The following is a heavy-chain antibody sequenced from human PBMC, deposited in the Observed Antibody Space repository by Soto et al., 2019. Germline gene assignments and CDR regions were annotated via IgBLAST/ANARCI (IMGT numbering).Heavy chain of an antibody. Sequence: ASVKVSCKASGYTFTSYGISWVRQAHGQGLEWMGWISAYNGNTNYAQKLQGRVTMTTDTSTSTAYMELRSLRSDDTAVYYCAREDGPSIVVVPAAMSDNWFDPWGQGTLVTVSS. V-gene: IGHV1-18*01. J-gene: IGHJ5*02. D-gene: IGHD2-2*01. CDR2: ISAYNGNT. CDR3: AREDGPSIVVVPAAMSDNWFDP. CDR1: GYTFTSYG.